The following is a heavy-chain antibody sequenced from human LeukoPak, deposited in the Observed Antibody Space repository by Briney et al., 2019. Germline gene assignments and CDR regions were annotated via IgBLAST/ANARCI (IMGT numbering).Heavy chain of an antibody. CDR3: AKDREMATIVYYFDY. J-gene: IGHJ4*02. CDR1: GFTVSSNY. CDR2: IYSGGST. Sequence: GGSLRLSCAASGFTVSSNYMSWVRQAPGKGLEWVSVIYSGGSTYYADSVKGRFTISRDNSKNTLYLQMNSLRAEDTAVYYCAKDREMATIVYYFDYWGQGTLVTVSS. V-gene: IGHV3-53*01. D-gene: IGHD5-24*01.